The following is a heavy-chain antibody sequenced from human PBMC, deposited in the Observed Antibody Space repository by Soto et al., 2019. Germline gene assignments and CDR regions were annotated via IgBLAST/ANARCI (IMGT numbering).Heavy chain of an antibody. CDR2: ISGSGGST. CDR3: ARRMDTTSYRDFDY. Sequence: EVQLLESGGGLVQPGGSLRLSCAASGFTFSSYAMSWVRQAPGKGLEWVSAISGSGGSTYYADSVKGRFTSSRANSKQTLYLQMNSLRAEDTAVYYCARRMDTTSYRDFDYWGQGTLVTASA. D-gene: IGHD1-26*01. V-gene: IGHV3-23*01. CDR1: GFTFSSYA. J-gene: IGHJ4*02.